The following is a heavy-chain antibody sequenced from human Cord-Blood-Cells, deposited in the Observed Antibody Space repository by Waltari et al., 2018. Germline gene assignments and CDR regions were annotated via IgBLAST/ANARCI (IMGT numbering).Heavy chain of an antibody. CDR1: GYSISSGYY. J-gene: IGHJ4*02. D-gene: IGHD4-17*01. Sequence: QVQLQESGPGLVKPSETLSLTCAVSGYSISSGYYWGWIRQPPGKGLEWIGSIYHSGSTYYNPSLKSRVTISVDTSKNQFSLKLSSVTAADTAVYYCTYGDFDYWGQGTLVTVSS. CDR2: IYHSGST. CDR3: TYGDFDY. V-gene: IGHV4-38-2*01.